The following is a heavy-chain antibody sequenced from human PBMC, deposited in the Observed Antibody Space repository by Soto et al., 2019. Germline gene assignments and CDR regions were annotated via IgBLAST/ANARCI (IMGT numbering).Heavy chain of an antibody. Sequence: RTCDLCDESLSTYYWSWIRHLAGKGLESFGRIYASGSTNYNPSLKGRVSMSVDTSKKQFCLRMISVTDADTAMFYCAHSAIARGGWFRSWGQGVLVTVAS. V-gene: IGHV4-4*07. D-gene: IGHD6-19*01. CDR3: AHSAIARGGWFRS. CDR1: DESLSTYY. CDR2: IYASGST. J-gene: IGHJ5*02.